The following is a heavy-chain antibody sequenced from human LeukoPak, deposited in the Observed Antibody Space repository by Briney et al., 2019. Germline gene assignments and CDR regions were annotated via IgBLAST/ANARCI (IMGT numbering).Heavy chain of an antibody. CDR1: GFTFSSNW. J-gene: IGHJ4*02. CDR3: ARDFD. CDR2: INPDGSDK. V-gene: IGHV3-7*05. Sequence: GGSLRLSCAASGFTFSSNWMTWVRQAPGKGLEWVANINPDGSDKYYVDSVKGRFTISRDNVKNSLYLQMSSPRAEDTAVYYCARDFDWGQGTLVTVSS.